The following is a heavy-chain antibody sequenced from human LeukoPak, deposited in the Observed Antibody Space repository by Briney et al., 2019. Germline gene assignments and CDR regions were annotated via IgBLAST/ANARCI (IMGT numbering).Heavy chain of an antibody. D-gene: IGHD3-9*01. J-gene: IGHJ6*02. CDR1: GGSISSYY. CDR3: ARGDILTGYYSPSYHYGMDV. CDR2: INYSGST. Sequence: SETLSLTCTVSGGSISSYYWSWIRQPPGKGLEWIGYINYSGSTNYNPSLKSRVTISLDTSKNQFSLKLSSVTAADTAICYCARGDILTGYYSPSYHYGMDVWGQGTTVTVSS. V-gene: IGHV4-59*01.